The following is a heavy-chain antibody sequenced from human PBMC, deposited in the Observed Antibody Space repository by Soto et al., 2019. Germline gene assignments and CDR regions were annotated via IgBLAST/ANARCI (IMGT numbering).Heavy chain of an antibody. CDR3: ARVQAVPGIYNYYGLDV. CDR2: ISAYNGST. Sequence: ASVKVSCKASGYTFTSYAISWVRQAPGQGLEWMGWISAYNGSTNYAQKLQGRVTMTTDTSTSTAYMELRSLRSDDTAVYYCARVQAVPGIYNYYGLDVWGQGTTVTVSS. CDR1: GYTFTSYA. J-gene: IGHJ6*02. V-gene: IGHV1-18*01. D-gene: IGHD6-19*01.